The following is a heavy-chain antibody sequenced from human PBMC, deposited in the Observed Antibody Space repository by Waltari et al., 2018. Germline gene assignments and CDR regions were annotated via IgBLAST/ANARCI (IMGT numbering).Heavy chain of an antibody. Sequence: QVVLVQSGAEVKKPGASVKVSCKASGYIFINYYLHWVRQAPGQGPEWRGWVDPGTGNANYAHTFRGRVTMTWDTSSNTAFMDLSDLKSDDTAVYYCVRDRTTVAARPGDYWGQGTLVTVSS. CDR3: VRDRTTVAARPGDY. V-gene: IGHV1-2*07. CDR2: VDPGTGNA. D-gene: IGHD6-6*01. CDR1: GYIFINYY. J-gene: IGHJ4*02.